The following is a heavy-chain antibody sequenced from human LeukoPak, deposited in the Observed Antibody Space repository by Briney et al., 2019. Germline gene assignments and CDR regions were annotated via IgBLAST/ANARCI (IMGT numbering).Heavy chain of an antibody. D-gene: IGHD2-8*01. CDR2: ISSSSSYT. V-gene: IGHV3-11*05. Sequence: GGSLRLSCAASGFAFSDYYMSWIRQAPGKGLEWVSYISSSSSYTKYADSVKGRFTISRDNAKSSLYLQMNSLRAEDTAVYYCAREINGAFDVCGQGTMVTVSS. CDR1: GFAFSDYY. J-gene: IGHJ3*01. CDR3: AREINGAFDV.